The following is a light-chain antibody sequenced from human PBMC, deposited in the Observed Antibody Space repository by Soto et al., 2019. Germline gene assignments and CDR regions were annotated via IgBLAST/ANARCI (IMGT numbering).Light chain of an antibody. V-gene: IGKV1-5*03. CDR3: KHDVNYPWT. CDR2: KAS. J-gene: IGKJ1*01. Sequence: RWASVEERVTITCRANQRISSWLAWYQLKPGKAPKLLIYKASNLESGVPPRFSGSGSGTEFTLTISSLQHEDFATYYCKHDVNYPWTPVPGTKVDIK. CDR1: QRISSW.